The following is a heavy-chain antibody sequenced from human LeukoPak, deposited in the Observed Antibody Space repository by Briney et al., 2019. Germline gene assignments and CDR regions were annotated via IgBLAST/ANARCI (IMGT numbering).Heavy chain of an antibody. CDR1: GGTFSSYA. V-gene: IGHV1-69*04. Sequence: ASVKVSCKASGGTFSSYAISWVRQAPGQGLEWMGRIIPILGIANYAQKFQGRVTITADKSTSTAYMELSSLRSEDTAVYYCASTTVTTGRTWEPYFDYWGQGTLVTVSS. CDR3: ASTTVTTGRTWEPYFDY. J-gene: IGHJ4*02. D-gene: IGHD4-11*01. CDR2: IIPILGIA.